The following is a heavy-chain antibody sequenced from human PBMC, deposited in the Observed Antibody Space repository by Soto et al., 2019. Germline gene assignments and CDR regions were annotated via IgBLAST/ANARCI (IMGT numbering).Heavy chain of an antibody. CDR1: GGSISNYY. CDR2: ISHIGNT. CDR3: ARHPTLSGLVAMGFFER. D-gene: IGHD1-26*01. Sequence: QVQLQESGPGLLKPSETLYLTCTVSGGSISNYYWSWVRQPPGKGLEWIGYISHIGNTKYNPSLSRRITISVVTSMTLFSLELRFVTAADTAVYFCARHPTLSGLVAMGFFERWGQGALVTVSS. J-gene: IGHJ1*01. V-gene: IGHV4-59*08.